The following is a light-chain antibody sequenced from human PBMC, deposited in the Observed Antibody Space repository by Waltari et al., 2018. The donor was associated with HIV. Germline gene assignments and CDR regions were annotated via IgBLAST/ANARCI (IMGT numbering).Light chain of an antibody. V-gene: IGLV2-23*02. CDR2: EVT. Sequence: QSALTQPASVSGSPGQSINISCTGTSTDVGHFNLVSWYQQYPGKAPKLLIYEVTKRPSGASNRFSASKSGNTASLTISGLRAEDEADYYCYSYSDTSSSYVFGTGTKVTVL. J-gene: IGLJ1*01. CDR3: YSYSDTSSSYV. CDR1: STDVGHFNL.